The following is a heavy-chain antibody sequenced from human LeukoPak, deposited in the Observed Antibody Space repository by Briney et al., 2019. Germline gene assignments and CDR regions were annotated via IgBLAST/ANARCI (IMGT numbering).Heavy chain of an antibody. CDR3: ARAQAGNYDWPLDL. Sequence: SVKVSCKASGGTFSNYALSWVRQAPGQGLEWMGAIIPFLDTSNYPPKFQDRVTITTDESTSTAYMELSSLRSDDTAAYYCARAQAGNYDWPLDLWGQGTLVTVSS. J-gene: IGHJ5*02. D-gene: IGHD5-12*01. CDR2: IIPFLDTS. CDR1: GGTFSNYA. V-gene: IGHV1-69*05.